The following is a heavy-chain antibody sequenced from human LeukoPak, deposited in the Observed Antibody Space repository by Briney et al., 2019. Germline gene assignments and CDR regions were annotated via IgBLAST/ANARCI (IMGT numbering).Heavy chain of an antibody. Sequence: GGSLRLSCVASGFTFSDYFMSWIRQAPGQGLEWISYISSSGATIYYADSVKGRFTISRDNAKNSLYLQMNSLRAEDTAVYYCARDRVGNYYGSGSSLSYFDYWGQGTLVTVSS. V-gene: IGHV3-11*04. CDR1: GFTFSDYF. CDR3: ARDRVGNYYGSGSSLSYFDY. J-gene: IGHJ4*02. CDR2: ISSSGATI. D-gene: IGHD3-10*01.